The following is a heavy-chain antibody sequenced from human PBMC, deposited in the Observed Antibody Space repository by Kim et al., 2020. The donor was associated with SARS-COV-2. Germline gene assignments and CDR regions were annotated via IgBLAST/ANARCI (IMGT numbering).Heavy chain of an antibody. Sequence: ASVKVSCKASGYTFTMHSIIWVRQAPGQGLEWVGWISAYNGDTNYGQKFQGRVTMTTDTSTTTAYMELRTLRSDDTAVYYCARDPFDTSGRHPYFYSWGQGSLVTVSS. D-gene: IGHD6-19*01. V-gene: IGHV1-18*01. CDR3: ARDPFDTSGRHPYFYS. CDR1: GYTFTMHS. CDR2: ISAYNGDT. J-gene: IGHJ4*02.